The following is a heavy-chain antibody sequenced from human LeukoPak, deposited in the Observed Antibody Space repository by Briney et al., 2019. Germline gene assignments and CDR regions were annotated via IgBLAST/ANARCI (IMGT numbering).Heavy chain of an antibody. CDR3: ASSSWRTKSSFDY. CDR2: IYYSGST. V-gene: IGHV4-59*01. Sequence: PSETLSLTCTVSGGSISSYYWSWIRQPPGKGLEWIGYIYYSGSTNYNPSLKSRVTISVDTSKNQFSLKLSSVTAADTAVYYCASSSWRTKSSFDYWGQGTLVTVSS. J-gene: IGHJ4*02. CDR1: GGSISSYY. D-gene: IGHD6-13*01.